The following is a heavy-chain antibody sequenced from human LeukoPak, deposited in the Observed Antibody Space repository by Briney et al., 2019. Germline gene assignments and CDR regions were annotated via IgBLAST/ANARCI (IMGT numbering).Heavy chain of an antibody. D-gene: IGHD3-22*01. J-gene: IGHJ4*02. CDR3: AKDSTHYRVWDYYETIGLSY. CDR1: GFTFSSYG. Sequence: GGSLRLSCATSGFTFSSYGMHWVRQAPGKGLEWVAFIRYDGSNKYYADSVKGRFTISRDNSKNTLNLQMNSLRAEDTAVYYCAKDSTHYRVWDYYETIGLSYWGQGTLVTVSS. V-gene: IGHV3-30*02. CDR2: IRYDGSNK.